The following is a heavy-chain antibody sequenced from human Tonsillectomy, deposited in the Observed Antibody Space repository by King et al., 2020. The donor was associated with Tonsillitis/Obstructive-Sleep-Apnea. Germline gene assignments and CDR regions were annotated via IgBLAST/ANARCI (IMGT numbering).Heavy chain of an antibody. J-gene: IGHJ5*02. CDR1: GGTFSSYA. D-gene: IGHD1-26*01. Sequence: VQLVQSGAEVKKPGSSVKVSCKASGGTFSSYAISWVRQAPGQGLEWMGGIIPILGIANYAQKFQGRVTITADKSTSTAYMELSSLRSEDTAVYYCARDHERKWELPKSSWFDPWGQGTLVTVSS. V-gene: IGHV1-69*10. CDR3: ARDHERKWELPKSSWFDP. CDR2: IIPILGIA.